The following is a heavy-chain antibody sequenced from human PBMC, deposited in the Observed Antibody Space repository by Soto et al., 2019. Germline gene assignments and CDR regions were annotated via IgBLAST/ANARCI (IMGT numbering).Heavy chain of an antibody. CDR1: GGTFSSYA. CDR2: IIPIFGTA. V-gene: IGHV1-69*13. J-gene: IGHJ6*02. D-gene: IGHD3-3*01. Sequence: GASVKVSCKASGGTFSSYAISWVRQAPGQGLEWMGGIIPIFGTANYAQKFQGRVTITADESTSTAYMELSSLRSEDTAVYYCARDGYYDFWSGSLLRGCPDLYGMDVWGQGTTVTVS. CDR3: ARDGYYDFWSGSLLRGCPDLYGMDV.